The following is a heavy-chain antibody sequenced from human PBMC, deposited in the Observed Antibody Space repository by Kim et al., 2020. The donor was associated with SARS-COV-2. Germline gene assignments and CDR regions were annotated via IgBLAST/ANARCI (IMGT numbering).Heavy chain of an antibody. CDR1: GFTFSGHD. CDR3: ASDSPGILAFDY. Sequence: GGSLRLSCAASGFTFSGHDMNWVRQAPGKGLEWVSYIAPTSDTGHYADSVKGRFTISRDNAKRSLYLQMNSLTAEDTAVYYCASDSPGILAFDYWGQGTL. J-gene: IGHJ4*02. D-gene: IGHD5-18*01. CDR2: IAPTSDTG. V-gene: IGHV3-48*03.